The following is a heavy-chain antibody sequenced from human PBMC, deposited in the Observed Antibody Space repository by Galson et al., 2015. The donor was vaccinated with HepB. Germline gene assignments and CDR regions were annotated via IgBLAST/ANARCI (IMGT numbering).Heavy chain of an antibody. D-gene: IGHD3-22*01. V-gene: IGHV3-23*01. CDR1: RITFSSYA. CDR3: AKDRYYDGGDGLDI. J-gene: IGHJ3*02. CDR2: ISGSGGSS. Sequence: SLRLSCAASRITFSSYAMSWVRQAPGKGLEWVSGISGSGGSSYYADSVKGRFTISRDNSKNTLYLQINSLRAEDTAVYYCAKDRYYDGGDGLDIWGQGTMVTVSS.